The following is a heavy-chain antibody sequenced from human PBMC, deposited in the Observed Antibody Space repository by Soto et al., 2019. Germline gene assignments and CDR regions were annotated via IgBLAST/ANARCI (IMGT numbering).Heavy chain of an antibody. CDR3: ARERDSGYEFYYYYYYYGMDV. J-gene: IGHJ6*02. CDR1: GDSVSSNSAA. CDR2: TYYRSKWYN. D-gene: IGHD5-12*01. Sequence: PSQTLSLTCAISGDSVSSNSAAWNWIRQSPSRGLEWLGRTYYRSKWYNDYAVSVKSRITINPDTSKNQFSLQLNSVTPEDTAVYYCARERDSGYEFYYYYYYYGMDVWGQGTTVTVSS. V-gene: IGHV6-1*01.